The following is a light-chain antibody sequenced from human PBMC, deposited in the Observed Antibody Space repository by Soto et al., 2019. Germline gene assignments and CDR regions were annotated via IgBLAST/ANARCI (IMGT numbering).Light chain of an antibody. Sequence: IQLTQSPSSLSASVGDRVTITCRASQGISSNLAWYQEKPGNAPKLLIYAASTLQSGVPSRFSGSGSGTDFTLTISSLQPEDFATYYCQQVNSYPLTFGGGTKVDI. CDR1: QGISSN. CDR3: QQVNSYPLT. V-gene: IGKV1-9*01. CDR2: AAS. J-gene: IGKJ4*01.